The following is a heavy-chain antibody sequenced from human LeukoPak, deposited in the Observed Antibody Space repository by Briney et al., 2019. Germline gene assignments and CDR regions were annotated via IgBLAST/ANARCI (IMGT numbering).Heavy chain of an antibody. CDR2: MNPDNGGT. V-gene: IGHV1-2*02. CDR3: ATLGGHSLAAQNGY. Sequence: ASVKVSFKASGYTFTVYFMHWVRQAPGQGLEWMGLMNPDNGGTHYAQKFQGRVTMTRDSSINTAYMELSRLTSDDTAVYYCATLGGHSLAAQNGYWGQGTLVTVSS. CDR1: GYTFTVYF. D-gene: IGHD3-16*01. J-gene: IGHJ4*02.